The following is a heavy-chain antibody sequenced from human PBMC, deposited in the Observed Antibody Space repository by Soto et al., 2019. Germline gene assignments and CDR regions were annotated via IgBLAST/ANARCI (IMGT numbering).Heavy chain of an antibody. CDR2: IYYSGST. CDR3: ARHRARYCSGGSCPPGGMDV. CDR1: GDSVSSVGYY. J-gene: IGHJ6*02. V-gene: IGHV4-39*01. D-gene: IGHD2-15*01. Sequence: PSETLYLTCTVSGDSVSSVGYYGGWIRQPQGKGLEWIGSIYYSGSTYYNPSLKSRVTISVDTSKNQFSLKLSSVTAADTAVYYCARHRARYCSGGSCPPGGMDVWGQGTTVTVSS.